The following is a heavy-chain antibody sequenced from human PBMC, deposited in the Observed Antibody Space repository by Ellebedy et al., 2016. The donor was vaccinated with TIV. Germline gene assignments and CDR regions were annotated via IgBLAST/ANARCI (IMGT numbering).Heavy chain of an antibody. V-gene: IGHV5-51*01. CDR3: ATKFLYGDPIFEAFDI. D-gene: IGHD4-17*01. CDR2: IYPGDSDT. J-gene: IGHJ3*02. Sequence: GGSLRLSCTGSGYSFTSYWIAWVRQVPGKGLEWMGIIYPGDSDTRYSPSFQGQVTIPAAKSISTAYLQWSSLKASDTAMYYCATKFLYGDPIFEAFDIWGQGTMVTVSS. CDR1: GYSFTSYW.